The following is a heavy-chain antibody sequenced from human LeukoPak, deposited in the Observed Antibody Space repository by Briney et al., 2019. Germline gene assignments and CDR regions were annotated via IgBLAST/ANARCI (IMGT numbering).Heavy chain of an antibody. CDR1: GGSISSGSYY. CDR2: IYTSGST. D-gene: IGHD6-13*01. CDR3: ARGRRRVAAAGIPTFDC. Sequence: SQTLSLTCTVSGGSISSGSYYWSWIRQPAGKGLEWIGRIYTSGSTNYNPSLKCRVTISVDTSKNQFSLKLSSVTAADTAVYYCARGRRRVAAAGIPTFDCWGQGTLVTVSS. J-gene: IGHJ4*02. V-gene: IGHV4-61*02.